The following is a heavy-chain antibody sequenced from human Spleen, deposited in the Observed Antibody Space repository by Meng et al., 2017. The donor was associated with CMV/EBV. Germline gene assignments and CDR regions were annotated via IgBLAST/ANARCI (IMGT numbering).Heavy chain of an antibody. CDR2: ISSSSSTI. V-gene: IGHV3-48*04. CDR3: ARGKRGYSYGNDY. Sequence: GESLKISCAASGFTFSSYSMNWVRQAPGKGLEWVSYISSSSSTIYYADSVKGRFTISRDNAKNSLYLQMNSLRAEDTAVYYCARGKRGYSYGNDYWGQGTLVTVSS. CDR1: GFTFSSYS. D-gene: IGHD5-18*01. J-gene: IGHJ4*02.